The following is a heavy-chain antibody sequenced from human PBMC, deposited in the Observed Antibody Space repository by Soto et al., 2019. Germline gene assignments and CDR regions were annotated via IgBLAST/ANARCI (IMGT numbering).Heavy chain of an antibody. Sequence: QVQLVESGGGVVQPGRSLRLSCAASGFTFSSYGVHWVRQAPGKGLEWVASVSYDGSNKHYADSVKGRFTISRDNSRNTLDLQMNSLRAEDTAVYYCAKETYYYDRSGYYTYDYWGQGTQVTVSS. CDR3: AKETYYYDRSGYYTYDY. J-gene: IGHJ4*02. CDR1: GFTFSSYG. V-gene: IGHV3-30*18. CDR2: VSYDGSNK. D-gene: IGHD3-22*01.